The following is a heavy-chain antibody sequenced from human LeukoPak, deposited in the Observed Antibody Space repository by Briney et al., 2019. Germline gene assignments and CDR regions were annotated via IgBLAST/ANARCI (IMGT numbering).Heavy chain of an antibody. CDR1: GYTFTGYY. D-gene: IGHD2-2*01. V-gene: IGHV1-2*02. Sequence: ASVKVSCKASGYTFTGYYMHWVRQAPGQGLEWMGWINPNSGGTNYAQKFQGRVTMTRDTSISTAYMELSRLRSDDTAVYYCAIEGYSSSTSCYAPFDYWGQGTLVTVSS. CDR3: AIEGYSSSTSCYAPFDY. CDR2: INPNSGGT. J-gene: IGHJ4*02.